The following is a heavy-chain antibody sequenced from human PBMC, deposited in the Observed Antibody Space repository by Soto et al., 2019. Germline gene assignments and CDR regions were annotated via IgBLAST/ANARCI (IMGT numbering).Heavy chain of an antibody. CDR1: GFTFSNAW. CDR3: TTEYYYDSSGYYYGGAH. CDR2: IKSKTDGGTT. D-gene: IGHD3-22*01. J-gene: IGHJ4*02. V-gene: IGHV3-15*01. Sequence: GGSLRLSCAASGFTFSNAWMSWVRQAPGKGLEWVGRIKSKTDGGTTDYAAPVKGRFTISRDDSKNTLYLQMNSLKTEDTAVYYCTTEYYYDSSGYYYGGAHWGQGTLVTVSS.